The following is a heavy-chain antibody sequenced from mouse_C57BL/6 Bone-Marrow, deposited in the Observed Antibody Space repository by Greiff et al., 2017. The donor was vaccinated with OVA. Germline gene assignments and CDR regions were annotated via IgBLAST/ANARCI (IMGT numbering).Heavy chain of an antibody. V-gene: IGHV1-4*01. Sequence: VKLMESGAELARPGASVKMSCKASGYTFTSYTMHWVKQRPGQGLEWIGYINPSSGYTKYNQKFKDKATLTADKSSSTAYMQLSSLTSEDSAVYYCARDGYYLAWFAYWGQGTLVTVSA. CDR2: INPSSGYT. CDR1: GYTFTSYT. CDR3: ARDGYYLAWFAY. D-gene: IGHD2-3*01. J-gene: IGHJ3*01.